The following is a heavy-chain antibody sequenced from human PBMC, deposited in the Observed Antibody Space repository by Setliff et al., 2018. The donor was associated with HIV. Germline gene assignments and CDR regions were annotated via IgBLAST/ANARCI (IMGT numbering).Heavy chain of an antibody. CDR2: MNPNSGNT. D-gene: IGHD2-15*01. Sequence: ASVKVSCKASGYTFTTYDINWVRQAAGQGLEWMGWMNPNSGNTGYAQRFQGRLTMTRNTSISTAYMELNSLMSENTAVYFCAIRREVVVATTRRGLDIWGQGTMVTVSS. J-gene: IGHJ3*02. CDR1: GYTFTTYD. CDR3: AIRREVVVATTRRGLDI. V-gene: IGHV1-8*02.